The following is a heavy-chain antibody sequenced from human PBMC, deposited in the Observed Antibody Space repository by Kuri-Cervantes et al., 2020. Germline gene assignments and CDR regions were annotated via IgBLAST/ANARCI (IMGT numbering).Heavy chain of an antibody. D-gene: IGHD2-21*01. CDR1: GFTVSSHY. J-gene: IGHJ6*02. CDR3: ARGIAPTPGMDV. V-gene: IGHV3-53*01. CDR2: IYSGGST. Sequence: GESLKISCAASGFTVSSHYMSWVRQAPGKGLEWVSVIYSGGSTYYADSVKGRFTISRDNAKNSLSLQMNSLRAEGTAVYYCARGIAPTPGMDVWGQGTTVTVSS.